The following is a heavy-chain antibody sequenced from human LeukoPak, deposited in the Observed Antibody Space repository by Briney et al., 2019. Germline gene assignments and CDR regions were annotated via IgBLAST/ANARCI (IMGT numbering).Heavy chain of an antibody. CDR3: ARGSIRGNPLYYFDY. CDR2: INPNSGGT. Sequence: ASVKVSCKASGYTFTGYYMHWVRLAPGQGLEWMGWINPNSGGTNYAQKFQGRVTMTRDTSISTAYMELSRLRSDDTAVYYCARGSIRGNPLYYFDYWGQGSLVTVSS. CDR1: GYTFTGYY. D-gene: IGHD2/OR15-2a*01. V-gene: IGHV1-2*02. J-gene: IGHJ4*02.